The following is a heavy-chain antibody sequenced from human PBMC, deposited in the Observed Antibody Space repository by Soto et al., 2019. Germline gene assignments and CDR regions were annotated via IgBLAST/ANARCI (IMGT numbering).Heavy chain of an antibody. V-gene: IGHV4-59*08. CDR2: IYYSGST. D-gene: IGHD1-7*01. Sequence: SETLSLTCTVSGGSISSYYWSWIRQPPGKGLEWIGYIYYSGSTNYNPSLKSRVTISVDTSKNQFSLKLSSVTAADTAVYYCARQMGYTVYNWNYYFDYWGQGTLVTV. J-gene: IGHJ4*02. CDR1: GGSISSYY. CDR3: ARQMGYTVYNWNYYFDY.